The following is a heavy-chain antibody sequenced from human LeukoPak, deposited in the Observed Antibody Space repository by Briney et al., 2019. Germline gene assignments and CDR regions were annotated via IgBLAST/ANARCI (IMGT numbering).Heavy chain of an antibody. V-gene: IGHV4-34*01. CDR3: ARMKSAPYYFDY. CDR1: GGSFSGYY. Sequence: SETLSLTCAVYGGSFSGYYWSWIRQPPGKGLEWIGEINHSGSTNYIPSLKSRVTISVDTSKNQFSLKLSSVTAADTAVYYCARMKSAPYYFDYWGQGTLVTVSS. D-gene: IGHD2-8*01. CDR2: INHSGST. J-gene: IGHJ4*02.